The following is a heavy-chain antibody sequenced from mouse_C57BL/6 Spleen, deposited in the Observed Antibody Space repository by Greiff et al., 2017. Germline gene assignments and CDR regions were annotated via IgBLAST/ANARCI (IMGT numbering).Heavy chain of an antibody. CDR2: ISSGGDYI. V-gene: IGHV5-9-1*02. J-gene: IGHJ1*03. D-gene: IGHD1-1*01. Sequence: EVHLVESGEGLVKPGGSLKLSCAASGFTFSSYAMSWVRQTPEKRLEWVAYISSGGDYIYYADTVKGRFTISRDNARNTLYLQMSSLKSEDTAMYYCTRDRYYGSSYRYFDVWGTGTTVTVSS. CDR1: GFTFSSYA. CDR3: TRDRYYGSSYRYFDV.